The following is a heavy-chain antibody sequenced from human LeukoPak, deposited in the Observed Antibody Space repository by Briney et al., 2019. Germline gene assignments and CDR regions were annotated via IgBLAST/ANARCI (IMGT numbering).Heavy chain of an antibody. V-gene: IGHV3-23*01. D-gene: IGHD5-18*01. J-gene: IGHJ4*02. CDR3: AKRTRGYSYGTLDY. CDR2: ISGGGDGA. CDR1: GFSFSTCA. Sequence: GGSLRLSCAASGFSFSTCAMNWVRQAPGKGLEWVSTISGGGDGALYADSVKGRFTISRDNSKNTLFLQMNSLRAEDTAVYYCAKRTRGYSYGTLDYWGQGTLVSVSS.